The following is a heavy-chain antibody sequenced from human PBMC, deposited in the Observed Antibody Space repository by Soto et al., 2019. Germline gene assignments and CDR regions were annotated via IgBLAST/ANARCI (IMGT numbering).Heavy chain of an antibody. J-gene: IGHJ6*03. CDR3: ARAMGNFWSGYLYYYYYMDV. V-gene: IGHV4-59*01. Sequence: QVQLQESGPGLVKPSETLSLTCTVSGGSISSYYWSWIRQPPGKGLEWIGYIYYSGSTNYNPSLKSCVNISGDTSKEQFSLKLRSVDAADTAVYYCARAMGNFWSGYLYYYYYMDVWGKGTTVTVSS. CDR2: IYYSGST. CDR1: GGSISSYY. D-gene: IGHD3-3*01.